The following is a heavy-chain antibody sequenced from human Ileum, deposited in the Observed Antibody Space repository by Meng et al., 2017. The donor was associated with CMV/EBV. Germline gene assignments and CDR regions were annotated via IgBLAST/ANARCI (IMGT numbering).Heavy chain of an antibody. J-gene: IGHJ4*02. V-gene: IGHV1-2*02. CDR1: GYPFTGYY. D-gene: IGHD3-16*01. CDR2: INPNSGGT. CDR3: TRGDLGGPFKDRYFDY. Sequence: VPVEEPGAEVKHPGASGKVSCKASGYPFTGYYKPWVRLAPGQGLEWMGWINPNSGGTNFAQKFQGRVTMTRDTSINTAYIELSGLTSDDTAVYYCTRGDLGGPFKDRYFDYWGQGTLVTVSS.